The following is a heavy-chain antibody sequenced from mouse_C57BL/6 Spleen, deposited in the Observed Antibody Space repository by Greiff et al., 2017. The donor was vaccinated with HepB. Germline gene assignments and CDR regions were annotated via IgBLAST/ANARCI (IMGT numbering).Heavy chain of an antibody. V-gene: IGHV1-26*01. J-gene: IGHJ4*01. CDR2: INPNNGGT. CDR1: GYTFTDYY. CDR3: ARNGAVYYAMDY. Sequence: EVQLQQSGPELVKPGASVKISCKASGYTFTDYYMNWVKQSHGKSLEWIGDINPNNGGTSYNQKFKGKATLTVDKSSSTAYMELRSLTAEDSAVYYCARNGAVYYAMDYWGQGTSVTVSS.